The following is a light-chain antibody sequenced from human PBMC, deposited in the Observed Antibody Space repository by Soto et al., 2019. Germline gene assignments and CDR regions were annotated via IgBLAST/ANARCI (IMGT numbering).Light chain of an antibody. Sequence: DVQLTQSPFFLSASVGDRVTITCRASQGINNYLDWYQQKPGKAPKLLIYAASTLQSGVPSRFSGSGSGTEFTLTISSLQPEDFATYYCQQLNSYPLTFGGGTKLEIK. V-gene: IGKV1-9*01. CDR2: AAS. CDR1: QGINNY. J-gene: IGKJ4*01. CDR3: QQLNSYPLT.